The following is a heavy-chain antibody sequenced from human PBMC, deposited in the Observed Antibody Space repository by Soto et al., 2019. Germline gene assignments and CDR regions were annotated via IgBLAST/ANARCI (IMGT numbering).Heavy chain of an antibody. V-gene: IGHV1-3*01. CDR2: INAGNGNT. CDR1: GYTFTSYA. Sequence: QVQLVQSGAEVKKPGASVKVSCKASGYTFTSYAMHWVRQAPGQRLDWMGWINAGNGNTKYSQKFQGRVTITRDTSASTAYMELSSLRSEDTAVYYCASSYYGSGNPKDYYYGMDVWGQGTTVTVSS. CDR3: ASSYYGSGNPKDYYYGMDV. J-gene: IGHJ6*02. D-gene: IGHD3-10*01.